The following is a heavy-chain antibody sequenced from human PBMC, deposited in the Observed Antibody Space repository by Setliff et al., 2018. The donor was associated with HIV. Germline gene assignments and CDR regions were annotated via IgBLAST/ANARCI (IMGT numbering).Heavy chain of an antibody. V-gene: IGHV4-34*01. CDR3: ATASGYDLFMGAFDI. D-gene: IGHD5-12*01. J-gene: IGHJ3*02. CDR1: GGSFSGYY. CDR2: INQSGGI. Sequence: PSETLSLTCAVSGGSFSGYYWSWIRQPPGKGLEWIGGINQSGGINYNPSLKSRVTISIDTFKNQFSMKLYSVTAADTAVYYCATASGYDLFMGAFDIWGQGTMVTVSS.